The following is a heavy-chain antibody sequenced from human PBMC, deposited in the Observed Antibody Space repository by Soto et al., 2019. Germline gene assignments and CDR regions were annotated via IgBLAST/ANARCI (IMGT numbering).Heavy chain of an antibody. D-gene: IGHD3-3*01. CDR3: AKESLRFLEWLFSPNMDV. V-gene: IGHV3-30*18. CDR2: ISYDGSNK. CDR1: GFTFSSYG. J-gene: IGHJ6*03. Sequence: GGSLRLSCAASGFTFSSYGMRWVRQAPGKGLEWVAVISYDGSNKYYADSVKGRFTISRDNSKNTLYLQMNSLRAEDTAVYYCAKESLRFLEWLFSPNMDVWGKGTTVTVSS.